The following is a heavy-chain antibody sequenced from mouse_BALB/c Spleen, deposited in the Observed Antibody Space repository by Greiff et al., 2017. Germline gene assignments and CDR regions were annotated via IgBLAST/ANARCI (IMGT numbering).Heavy chain of an antibody. CDR3: IRDYYGNYRFAY. D-gene: IGHD2-1*01. J-gene: IGHJ3*01. CDR1: GYTFTSYW. CDR2: IYPGYSDT. Sequence: VQLQQSGTVLARPGASVKMSCKASGYTFTSYWMHWVKQRPGQGLEWIGAIYPGYSDTSYNQKFKGKAKLTAVTSTSTAYMELSSLTNEDSAVYYCIRDYYGNYRFAYWGQGTLVTVSA. V-gene: IGHV1-5*01.